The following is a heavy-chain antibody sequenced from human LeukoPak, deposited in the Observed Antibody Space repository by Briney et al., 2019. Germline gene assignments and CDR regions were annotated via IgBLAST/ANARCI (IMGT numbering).Heavy chain of an antibody. CDR3: ARVTVTTFSPTDYMDV. D-gene: IGHD4-17*01. Sequence: GRSLRLSCAASGVTFDDEAMHCGRQAPGKGLEWVSGISWNSGSMGYADSVKGRFTISRDNAKNSLYLQMNSLRAEDTAVYYCARVTVTTFSPTDYMDVWGKGTTVTISS. CDR2: ISWNSGSM. J-gene: IGHJ6*03. CDR1: GVTFDDEA. V-gene: IGHV3-9*01.